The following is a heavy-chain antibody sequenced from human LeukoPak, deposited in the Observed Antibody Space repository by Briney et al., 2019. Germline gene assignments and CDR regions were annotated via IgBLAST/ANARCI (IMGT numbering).Heavy chain of an antibody. V-gene: IGHV4-38-2*02. CDR1: GHSISSGHY. CDR2: IYHSGTS. D-gene: IGHD6-19*01. Sequence: SETLSLTCTVSGHSISSGHYHWGWIRQPPGKGLEWIASIYHSGTSYYNPSLKSRVTISVDTSKNQFSLRLTSVTAADTAVYYCASVYSSAPFFWSQGTLVTVSS. CDR3: ASVYSSAPFF. J-gene: IGHJ4*02.